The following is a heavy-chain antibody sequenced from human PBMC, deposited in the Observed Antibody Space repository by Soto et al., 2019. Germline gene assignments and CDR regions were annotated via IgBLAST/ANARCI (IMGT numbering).Heavy chain of an antibody. CDR3: AKSYGPMNWFDP. CDR1: GGSISSSSDF. J-gene: IGHJ5*02. D-gene: IGHD3-10*01. V-gene: IGHV4-39*01. CDR2: IYVSGTT. Sequence: QLHLQESGPGLVKPSRTLALTCTVSGGSISSSSDFWGWIRQPPGKGLEWIGTIYVSGTTYYNPSLKSRVTISLDTSKKQFSLKMTTMTAADTAVYHCAKSYGPMNWFDPLGQGILVTVSS.